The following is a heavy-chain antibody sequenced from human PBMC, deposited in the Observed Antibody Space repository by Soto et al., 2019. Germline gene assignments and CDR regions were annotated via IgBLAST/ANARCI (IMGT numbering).Heavy chain of an antibody. CDR3: ARATRGGYKEGFDY. Sequence: EVQLVESGGGLVKPGESLRLSCAESGFTFSGYSMNWVRQAPGKGLEWVSSISTNSDYIYYADSVKDRFTISRDNAKNSLFLQMPGLGVEDAAVYNCARATRGGYKEGFDYWGQGNLVTVSS. J-gene: IGHJ4*02. CDR1: GFTFSGYS. V-gene: IGHV3-21*01. CDR2: ISTNSDYI. D-gene: IGHD5-12*01.